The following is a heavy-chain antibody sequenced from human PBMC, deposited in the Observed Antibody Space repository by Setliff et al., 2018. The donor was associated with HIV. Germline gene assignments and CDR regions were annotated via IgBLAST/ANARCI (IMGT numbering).Heavy chain of an antibody. CDR3: AICGITTMVRGVTYPYPLYYFDS. CDR2: IYYNGIT. D-gene: IGHD3-10*01. V-gene: IGHV4-31*03. Sequence: SETLSLTCTVSGGSISRFPEDWTWIRHHPERGLEWIGYIYYNGITYYRPSLRSRVTISIDTSRHEFSLKLSSVTAADTATYYCAICGITTMVRGVTYPYPLYYFDSWGQGTLVTVSS. J-gene: IGHJ4*02. CDR1: GGSISRFPED.